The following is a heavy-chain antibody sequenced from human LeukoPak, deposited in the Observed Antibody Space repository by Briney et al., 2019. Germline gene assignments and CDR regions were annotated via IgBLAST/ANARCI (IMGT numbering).Heavy chain of an antibody. J-gene: IGHJ1*01. D-gene: IGHD3-3*01. CDR1: GGSLSGYY. Sequence: SETLSLTCGVYGGSLSGYYWSWIRQVPGKGLEWIGEINHSGSTNYSPSLKSRVTISVDTSKNQFSLKLSSVTAADTAVYYCARGGSLRFLEWLAPASAEYFQHWGQGTLVTVSS. CDR2: INHSGST. V-gene: IGHV4-34*01. CDR3: ARGGSLRFLEWLAPASAEYFQH.